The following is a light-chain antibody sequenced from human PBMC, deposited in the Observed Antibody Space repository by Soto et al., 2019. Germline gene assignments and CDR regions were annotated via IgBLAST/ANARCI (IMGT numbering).Light chain of an antibody. CDR2: DAS. CDR1: QSVSSY. CDR3: QQRSNWPLT. Sequence: ETVLTQSPATLSLSPGERATLSCRASQSVSSYLAWYQQKPGQAPRLLIYDASNRATGIPARFSGSGSGTDFTLTISSLEPADFAVYYCQQRSNWPLTFVGGTKVDIK. J-gene: IGKJ4*01. V-gene: IGKV3-11*01.